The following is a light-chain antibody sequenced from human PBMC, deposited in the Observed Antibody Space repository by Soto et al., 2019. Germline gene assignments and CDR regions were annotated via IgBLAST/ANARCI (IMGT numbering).Light chain of an antibody. CDR1: QSVRSSY. V-gene: IGKV3-20*01. J-gene: IGKJ2*01. CDR3: HQYGSLYT. CDR2: GAS. Sequence: EIVLTQSPGTLSLSPGERATLSCRASQSVRSSYLAWYQQKPGQAPTLLIYGASSRATGIPDRFSGSGSGTDFTLTISRLEPEDFAVYYCHQYGSLYTFGQGTKLEIK.